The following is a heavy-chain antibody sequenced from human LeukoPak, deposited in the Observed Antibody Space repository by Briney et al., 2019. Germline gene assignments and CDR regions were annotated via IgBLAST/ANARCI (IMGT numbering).Heavy chain of an antibody. CDR1: GFTFSSYA. Sequence: GGSLRLSCAASGFTFSSYAMSWVRRAPGKGLEWVSSIISSSSTYIYYADSVKGRFTISRDNAKNALYLEMNSLGAEDTAVYYCARDWRGYGDYHAFDIWGQGTMVTVSS. CDR2: IISSSSTYI. J-gene: IGHJ3*02. D-gene: IGHD4-17*01. CDR3: ARDWRGYGDYHAFDI. V-gene: IGHV3-21*01.